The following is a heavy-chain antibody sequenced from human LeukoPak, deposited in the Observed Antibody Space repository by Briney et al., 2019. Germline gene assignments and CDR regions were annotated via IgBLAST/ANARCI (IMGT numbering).Heavy chain of an antibody. Sequence: SETLSLTCTVSGGSISSYYWSWIRQPPGKGLEWIGYIYYSGSTNYNPSLKSRVTISVDTSKNQFSLKLSSVTAADTAVYYCARVSFSYSYGVFDYWGQGTLVTVSS. CDR1: GGSISSYY. CDR2: IYYSGST. CDR3: ARVSFSYSYGVFDY. D-gene: IGHD5-18*01. V-gene: IGHV4-59*01. J-gene: IGHJ4*02.